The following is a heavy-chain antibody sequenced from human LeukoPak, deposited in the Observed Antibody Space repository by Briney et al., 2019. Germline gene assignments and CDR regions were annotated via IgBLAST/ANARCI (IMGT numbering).Heavy chain of an antibody. CDR2: LRGSGANT. D-gene: IGHD6-13*01. J-gene: IGHJ4*02. Sequence: GGSLRLSCAASGFTFSSYTMSWVRQAPGKGLEWVSRLRGSGANTVYADSVKGRFTISRDNSKNTLYLQMNSLRAEDTAVYYCAKDGRYSSSWFFDYWGQGTLVTVSS. V-gene: IGHV3-23*01. CDR1: GFTFSSYT. CDR3: AKDGRYSSSWFFDY.